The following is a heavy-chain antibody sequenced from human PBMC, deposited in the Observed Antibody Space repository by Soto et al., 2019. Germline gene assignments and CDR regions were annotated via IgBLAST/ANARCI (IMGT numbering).Heavy chain of an antibody. CDR2: IRKDGSEK. Sequence: EVQLVESGGGLVQPGGSLRLSCAASGFSISSYWMNWVRQAPGKGLEWVAIIRKDGSEKYYVDSVKGRFTISRDNAKNSLYLQMNSPRDDDTAVYYCAGGSGWLSDCWGRGTLVTVSS. V-gene: IGHV3-7*03. J-gene: IGHJ4*02. D-gene: IGHD6-19*01. CDR1: GFSISSYW. CDR3: AGGSGWLSDC.